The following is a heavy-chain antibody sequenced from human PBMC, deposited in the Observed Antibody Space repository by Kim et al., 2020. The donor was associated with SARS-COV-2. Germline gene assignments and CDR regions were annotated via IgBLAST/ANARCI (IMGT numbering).Heavy chain of an antibody. J-gene: IGHJ5*02. D-gene: IGHD3-10*01. Sequence: GESLKISCKGSGYSFTSYWIGWVRQMPGKGLEWMGIIYPGDSDTRYSPSFQGQVTISADKSISTAYLQWSSLKASDTAMHYCARGRHDSGSGSPYNWFDPWGQGTLVTVSS. CDR3: ARGRHDSGSGSPYNWFDP. V-gene: IGHV5-51*01. CDR1: GYSFTSYW. CDR2: IYPGDSDT.